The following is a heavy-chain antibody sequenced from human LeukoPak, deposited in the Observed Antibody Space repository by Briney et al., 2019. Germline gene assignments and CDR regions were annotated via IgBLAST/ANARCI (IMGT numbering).Heavy chain of an antibody. Sequence: PSQTLSLTCTVSGDSISSGDYYWSWIRQPAGKGLEWIGRISSSGSTNYNPSLKSRVTISVDTSKNQFSLKLSSVTAADTAVYYCARGDYGDYDGVNWFDPWGQGTLVTVSS. CDR2: ISSSGST. J-gene: IGHJ5*02. CDR3: ARGDYGDYDGVNWFDP. V-gene: IGHV4-61*02. CDR1: GDSISSGDYY. D-gene: IGHD4-17*01.